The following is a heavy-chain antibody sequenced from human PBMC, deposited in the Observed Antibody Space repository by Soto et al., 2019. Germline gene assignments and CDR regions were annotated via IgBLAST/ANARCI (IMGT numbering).Heavy chain of an antibody. D-gene: IGHD1-26*01. CDR3: AKDYRGPSISPGYDGYFDY. J-gene: IGHJ4*02. V-gene: IGHV4-59*01. CDR1: GGSISSYY. CDR2: IYYSGST. Sequence: PAETLSLTCTVSGGSISSYYWSWIRQPPGKGLEWIGYIYYSGSTNYNPSLKSRVTISVDTSKNQFSLKLSSVTAADTAVYYCAKDYRGPSISPGYDGYFDYWGQGTLVTVSS.